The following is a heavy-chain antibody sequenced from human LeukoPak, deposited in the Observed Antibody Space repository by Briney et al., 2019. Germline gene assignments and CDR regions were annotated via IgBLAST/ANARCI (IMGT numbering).Heavy chain of an antibody. Sequence: SETLSLTCTVSGASISSSSDYWGWIRQPPGKGLEWIGSIFYSGSTYYNPSLKSRVTISVDTSRNQFSLKLTSVTAADTAVYYCVRRRDGYIDNWGQGTLLTVSS. J-gene: IGHJ4*02. CDR3: VRRRDGYIDN. D-gene: IGHD5-24*01. CDR1: GASISSSSDY. CDR2: IFYSGST. V-gene: IGHV4-39*01.